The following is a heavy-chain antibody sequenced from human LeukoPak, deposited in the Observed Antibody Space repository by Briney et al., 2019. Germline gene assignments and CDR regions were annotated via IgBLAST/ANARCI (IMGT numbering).Heavy chain of an antibody. J-gene: IGHJ4*02. D-gene: IGHD2-2*03. CDR2: IRHNGADT. CDR1: GFTFNQYT. CDR3: ARVAVPSSMDMNFDF. V-gene: IGHV3-23*01. Sequence: GGSLTLSCTVSGFTFNQYTMNWVRQAPGKGLEWVSSIRHNGADTWYADSVKGRFTISRDNSRNTLFLQVNTLRVEDTAVYYCARVAVPSSMDMNFDFWGRGILVTVSS.